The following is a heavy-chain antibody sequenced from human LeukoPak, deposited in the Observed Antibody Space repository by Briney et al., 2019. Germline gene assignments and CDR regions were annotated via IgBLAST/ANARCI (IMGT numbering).Heavy chain of an antibody. J-gene: IGHJ3*02. V-gene: IGHV3-21*04. CDR1: GFSFNRYS. CDR2: ITGGSSYI. Sequence: GGSLRLSCATAGFSFNRYSLIWVRQAPGKGLEWVASITGGSSYIYYADSVKGRFTISRDNSKNTLYLQMNSLRAEDTAVYYCAKGGYFDWLDAFDIWGQGTMVTVSS. CDR3: AKGGYFDWLDAFDI. D-gene: IGHD3-9*01.